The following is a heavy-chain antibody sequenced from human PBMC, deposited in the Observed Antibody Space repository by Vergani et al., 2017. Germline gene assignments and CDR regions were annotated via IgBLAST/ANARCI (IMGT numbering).Heavy chain of an antibody. Sequence: QLQLQESGPGLVKPSETLSLTCTVSGGSISSSSYYWGWIRQPPGKGLEWIGSIYYSGSTYYNPSLKSRVTISVDTSKNQFSLKLSSVTAADTAVYSCARRYYDSSGYYELADYWGQGTLVTVSS. V-gene: IGHV4-39*01. CDR1: GGSISSSSYY. D-gene: IGHD3-22*01. CDR3: ARRYYDSSGYYELADY. J-gene: IGHJ4*02. CDR2: IYYSGST.